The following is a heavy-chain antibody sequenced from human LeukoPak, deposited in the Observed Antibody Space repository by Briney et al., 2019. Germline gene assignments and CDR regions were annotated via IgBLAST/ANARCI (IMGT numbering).Heavy chain of an antibody. D-gene: IGHD6-19*01. J-gene: IGHJ3*02. CDR2: ISSSGNTI. Sequence: GGSLRLSCAASEFTFTSDELNWVCQAPGKGLEWVSYISSSGNTISYADSVKGRFTISRDNAKNSLYLQVISLRAEDTAVYYCARGLCIAVRYHAFDIWGQGTMVTVSS. CDR1: EFTFTSDE. CDR3: ARGLCIAVRYHAFDI. V-gene: IGHV3-48*03.